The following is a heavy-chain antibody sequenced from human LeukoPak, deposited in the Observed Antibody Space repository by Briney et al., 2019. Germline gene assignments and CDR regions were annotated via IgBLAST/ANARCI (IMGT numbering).Heavy chain of an antibody. V-gene: IGHV3-20*04. D-gene: IGHD4-17*01. Sequence: AGGSLRLSCAASGFTFDDYGMSWVRQAPGKGLEWVSGINWNGGSTGYADSVKGRFTISRDNAKNSLYLQMNSLRAEDTALYYCARDISVTRPFYYYYYYMDVWGKGTTVTVSS. J-gene: IGHJ6*03. CDR1: GFTFDDYG. CDR3: ARDISVTRPFYYYYYYMDV. CDR2: INWNGGST.